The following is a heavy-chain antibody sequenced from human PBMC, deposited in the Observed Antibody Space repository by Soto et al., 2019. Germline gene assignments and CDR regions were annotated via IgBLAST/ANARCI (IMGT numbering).Heavy chain of an antibody. CDR2: ISYDGSNK. D-gene: IGHD3-16*01. V-gene: IGHV3-30*18. CDR3: AKDSVSEDYYYYYGMDV. Sequence: GGSLRLSCAASGFTFSSYGMHWVRQAPGKGLEWVAVISYDGSNKYYADSVKGRFTISRDNSKNTLYLQMNSLRAEDTAVYYCAKDSVSEDYYYYYGMDVWGQGTTVTVSS. CDR1: GFTFSSYG. J-gene: IGHJ6*02.